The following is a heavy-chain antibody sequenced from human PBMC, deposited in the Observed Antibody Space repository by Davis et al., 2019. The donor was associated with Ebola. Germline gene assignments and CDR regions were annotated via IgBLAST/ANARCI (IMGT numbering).Heavy chain of an antibody. CDR2: IYYSGST. CDR1: GGSISSYY. CDR3: ARDIQMDV. V-gene: IGHV4-59*01. D-gene: IGHD5-18*01. J-gene: IGHJ6*02. Sequence: SETLSLTCTVSGGSISSYYWSWIRQPPGKGLEWIGYIYYSGSTNYTPSLKSRVTIPVDTSKNQFSLKLSSVTAADTAVYYCARDIQMDVWGQGTTVTVSS.